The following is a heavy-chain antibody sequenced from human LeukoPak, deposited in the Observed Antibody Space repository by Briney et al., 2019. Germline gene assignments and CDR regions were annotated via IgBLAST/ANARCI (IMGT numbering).Heavy chain of an antibody. V-gene: IGHV3-13*01. CDR3: ARDYGDPIYYYGMDV. CDR1: GFSFSSYD. CDR2: IGTSGDT. J-gene: IGHJ6*02. Sequence: GGSLRLSCAASGFSFSSYDMHWVRQVTGKGLEWVSAIGTSGDTYYPDSMKGRFTISRDNAKNSLYLQMNSLRAEDTAVYYCARDYGDPIYYYGMDVWGQGTTVTVSS. D-gene: IGHD4-17*01.